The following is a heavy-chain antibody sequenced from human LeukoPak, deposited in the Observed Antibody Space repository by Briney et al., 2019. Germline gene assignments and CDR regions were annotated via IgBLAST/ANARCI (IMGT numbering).Heavy chain of an antibody. CDR3: ARGTYDSSGYYYYFDY. V-gene: IGHV1-3*01. D-gene: IGHD3-22*01. J-gene: IGHJ4*02. Sequence: ASVKVSSKASGYTFTSYAMHWVRQAPGQRLEWMGWINAGNGNTKYSQKFQGRVTITRDTSASTAYMELSSLRSEDTAVYYCARGTYDSSGYYYYFDYWGQGTLVTVSS. CDR1: GYTFTSYA. CDR2: INAGNGNT.